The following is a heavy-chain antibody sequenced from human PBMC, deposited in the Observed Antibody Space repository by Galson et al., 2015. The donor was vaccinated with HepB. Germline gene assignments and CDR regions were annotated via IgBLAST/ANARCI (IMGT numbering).Heavy chain of an antibody. CDR2: FDPKDGET. CDR1: GYTLADLS. CDR3: ATPYYDILTGYYKPPEAFDI. J-gene: IGHJ3*02. V-gene: IGHV1-24*01. D-gene: IGHD3-9*01. Sequence: SVKVSCKVSGYTLADLSMHWVRQAPGKGLEWMGGFDPKDGETIYAQKFQGRVTMTEDTSTDTAYMELSSLRSEDTAVYYCATPYYDILTGYYKPPEAFDIWGQGTMVTVSS.